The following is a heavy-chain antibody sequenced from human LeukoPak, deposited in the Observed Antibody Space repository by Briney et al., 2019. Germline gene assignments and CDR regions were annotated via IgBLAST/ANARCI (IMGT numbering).Heavy chain of an antibody. V-gene: IGHV3-30-3*01. D-gene: IGHD6-13*01. J-gene: IGHJ4*02. CDR2: ISYDGSNK. CDR1: GXTFSSYA. CDR3: ARDSSSWYWVVDY. Sequence: GRSLRLSCAASGXTFSSYAMHWVRQAPGKGLEWVAVISYDGSNKYYADSVKGRFTISRDSSKNTLYLQMNSLRAEDTAVYYCARDSSSWYWVVDYWGQGTLVTVSS.